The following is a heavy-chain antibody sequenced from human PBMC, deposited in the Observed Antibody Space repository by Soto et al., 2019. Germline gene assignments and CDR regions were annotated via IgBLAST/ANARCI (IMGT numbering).Heavy chain of an antibody. V-gene: IGHV4-39*07. CDR3: ARAPDR. CDR1: GYSISRSHYY. Sequence: PSETLSLTCTVSGYSISRSHYYWGWIRQPPGKGLEWIGSIYYSGSTNYNPSLKSRVTISVDTSKNQFSLTLNSVTAADTAVYYCARAPDRWGQGTLVTVS. J-gene: IGHJ5*02. CDR2: IYYSGST.